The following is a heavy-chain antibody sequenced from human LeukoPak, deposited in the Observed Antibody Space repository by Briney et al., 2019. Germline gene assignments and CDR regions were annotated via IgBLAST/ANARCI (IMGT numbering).Heavy chain of an antibody. Sequence: PSETLSLTCTVSGGSISSYYWSWIRQPAGKGLEWIGRIYTSGSTNYNPSLKSRVTMSVDTSKNQFSLKLSSVTAVDTAVYYCARNYDSSGYYTWYFDYWGQGTLVTVSS. V-gene: IGHV4-4*07. D-gene: IGHD3-22*01. CDR1: GGSISSYY. CDR3: ARNYDSSGYYTWYFDY. J-gene: IGHJ4*02. CDR2: IYTSGST.